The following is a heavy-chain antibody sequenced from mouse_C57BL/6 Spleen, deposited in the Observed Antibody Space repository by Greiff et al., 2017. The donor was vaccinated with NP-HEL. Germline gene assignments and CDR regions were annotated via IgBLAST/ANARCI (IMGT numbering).Heavy chain of an antibody. V-gene: IGHV1-61*01. D-gene: IGHD1-1*01. J-gene: IGHJ1*03. CDR1: GYTFTSYW. Sequence: QVQLQQPGAELVTPGSSVKLSCKASGYTFTSYWMDWVKQRPGQGLEWIGNIYPSDSETHYNQKFKDKATLTVDKSSSTAYMQLSSLTSEDSAVYYCARSYGSSWWYFDVWGTGTTVTVSS. CDR2: IYPSDSET. CDR3: ARSYGSSWWYFDV.